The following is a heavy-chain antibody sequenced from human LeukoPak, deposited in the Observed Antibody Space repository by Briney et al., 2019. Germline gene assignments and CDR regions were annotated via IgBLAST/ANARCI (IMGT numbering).Heavy chain of an antibody. CDR3: EREEAVAGLDY. J-gene: IGHJ4*02. V-gene: IGHV3-48*03. D-gene: IGHD6-19*01. CDR2: ISSSGSTI. Sequence: GGSLRLSCAASGFTFSSYEMNWVRQAPGKGLEWVSYISSSGSTIYYADSVKGRFTISRDNAKNSLYLQMNSLRAEDTAVYYCEREEAVAGLDYWGQGTLVTVSS. CDR1: GFTFSSYE.